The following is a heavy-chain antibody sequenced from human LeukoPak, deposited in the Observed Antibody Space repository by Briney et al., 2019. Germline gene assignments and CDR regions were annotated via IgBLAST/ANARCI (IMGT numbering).Heavy chain of an antibody. CDR1: GFKFIDYY. Sequence: ATVKISCKVSGFKFIDYYMHWVQQAPGKGLEWMGLVDPEDGETRFAEKFQGRVTITADTSTDTAYMELSSLRSEDTAVYYCATGGEPGDNTHDYYYYMDVWGKGTSVTVSS. CDR2: VDPEDGET. V-gene: IGHV1-69-2*01. J-gene: IGHJ6*03. CDR3: ATGGEPGDNTHDYYYYMDV. D-gene: IGHD1-26*01.